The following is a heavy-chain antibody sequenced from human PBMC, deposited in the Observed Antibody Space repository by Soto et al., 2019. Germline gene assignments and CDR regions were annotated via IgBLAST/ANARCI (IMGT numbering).Heavy chain of an antibody. D-gene: IGHD3-22*01. Sequence: EVQLLESGGGLVQPGGSLRLSCAASGFTFSSYAMSWVRQAPGKGLEWVSTISGSGGSTYYADSVKGRFTISRDNSKTTLYLQMNSLRAEDTAVYYCAKGPLIALFAPWGQGTLVTVSS. CDR3: AKGPLIALFAP. CDR2: ISGSGGST. CDR1: GFTFSSYA. J-gene: IGHJ5*02. V-gene: IGHV3-23*01.